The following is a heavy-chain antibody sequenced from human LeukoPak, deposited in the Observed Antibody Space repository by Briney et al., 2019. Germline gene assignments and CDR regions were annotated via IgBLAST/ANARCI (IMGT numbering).Heavy chain of an antibody. V-gene: IGHV4-61*02. CDR1: GGSISSGSYY. D-gene: IGHD5-18*01. Sequence: PSETLSLTCTVSGGSISSGSYYWSWIRQPAGKGLEWIGRIYTSGSTNYNPSLKSRVTISVDTSKNQFSLKLSSVTAADTAVYYCARGSYSYDYWGQGTLVTVSS. CDR2: IYTSGST. CDR3: ARGSYSYDY. J-gene: IGHJ4*02.